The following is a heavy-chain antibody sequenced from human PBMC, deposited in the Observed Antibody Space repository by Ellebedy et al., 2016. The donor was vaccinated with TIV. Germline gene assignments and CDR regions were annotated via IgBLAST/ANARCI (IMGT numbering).Heavy chain of an antibody. D-gene: IGHD2-8*02. CDR2: IKEDGSEE. CDR3: ARGGTAGGFDV. J-gene: IGHJ3*01. Sequence: GGSLRLSXAASGFIFSSHWMSWVRRVPGKGLEWVANIKEDGSEEYYGDSVKGRCTIFRDNDKNSLNLQMVSLRAEDTAVYYCARGGTAGGFDVWGQGTMVTVSS. V-gene: IGHV3-7*01. CDR1: GFIFSSHW.